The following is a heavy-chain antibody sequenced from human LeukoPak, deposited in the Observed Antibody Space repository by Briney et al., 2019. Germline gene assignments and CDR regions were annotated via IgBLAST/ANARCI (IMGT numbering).Heavy chain of an antibody. V-gene: IGHV3-74*01. D-gene: IGHD3-22*01. J-gene: IGHJ6*03. CDR1: GFTFSSYW. Sequence: PGGSLRLPCAASGFTFSSYWMHWVRQAPGKGLVWVSRINSDGSSTSYADSVKGRFTISRDNAKNTLYLQMNSLRAEDTAVYYCARVMIVVRYYYYYMDVWGKGTTVTVSS. CDR2: INSDGSST. CDR3: ARVMIVVRYYYYYMDV.